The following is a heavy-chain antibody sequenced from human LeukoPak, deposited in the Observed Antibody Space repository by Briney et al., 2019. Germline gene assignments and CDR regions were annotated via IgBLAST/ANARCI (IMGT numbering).Heavy chain of an antibody. J-gene: IGHJ6*02. D-gene: IGHD4-23*01. Sequence: PGGSLRLSCAASGFTFSSYWTSWVRQAPGKGLEWVANIKQDGSEKYYVDSVKGRFTISRDNAKNSLYLQMNSLRAEDTAVYYCAREADGGNAYYYYYYGMDVWGQGATVTVSS. V-gene: IGHV3-7*01. CDR2: IKQDGSEK. CDR1: GFTFSSYW. CDR3: AREADGGNAYYYYYYGMDV.